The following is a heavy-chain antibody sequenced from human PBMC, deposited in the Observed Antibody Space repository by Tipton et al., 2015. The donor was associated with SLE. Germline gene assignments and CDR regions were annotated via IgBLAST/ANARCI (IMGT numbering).Heavy chain of an antibody. CDR2: IYTSGST. Sequence: TLSLTCTVSGGSISSGCYYWSWIRQPAGKGLEWIGRIYTSGSTKYSPSLRSRVSISLDTSKNQFSLRLNSVTAADTAVYYCAREVNAVSDSDAFDIWGQGTVVTVSS. CDR1: GGSISSGCYY. J-gene: IGHJ3*02. D-gene: IGHD2-21*01. V-gene: IGHV4-61*02. CDR3: AREVNAVSDSDAFDI.